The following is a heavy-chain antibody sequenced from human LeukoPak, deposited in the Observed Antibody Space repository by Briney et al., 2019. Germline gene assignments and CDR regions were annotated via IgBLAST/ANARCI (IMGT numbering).Heavy chain of an antibody. CDR2: IYPGDSNT. J-gene: IGHJ4*02. Sequence: KHGESLNISCQGSGYSFSNYWIGWVRQLPGKGLEWMGIIYPGDSNTRYSPSFQGQVTISADKSISTAYLQWTSLKASDTAIYYCARQPLVRDCGGDCEFDYWGQGTRVSVSS. CDR3: ARQPLVRDCGGDCEFDY. D-gene: IGHD2-21*02. V-gene: IGHV5-51*01. CDR1: GYSFSNYW.